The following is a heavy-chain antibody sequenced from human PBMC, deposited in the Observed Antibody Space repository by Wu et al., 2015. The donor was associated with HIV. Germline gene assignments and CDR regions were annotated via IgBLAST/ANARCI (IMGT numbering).Heavy chain of an antibody. CDR1: GYIFSRYD. CDR3: ARGNRGGIVMDPDAGHNYYYYMDV. J-gene: IGHJ6*03. Sequence: QVQLVQSGAEVKKPGASVKVSCKASGYIFSRYDINWVRQAPGQGLEWMGWMNPNSGNTGYAQKFHGRVTVTRDISITTAYMELSSLRSEDTAMYYCARGNRGGIVMDPDAGHNYYYYMDVVGQRDHGHRLL. CDR2: MNPNSGNT. D-gene: IGHD2-21*01. V-gene: IGHV1-8*03.